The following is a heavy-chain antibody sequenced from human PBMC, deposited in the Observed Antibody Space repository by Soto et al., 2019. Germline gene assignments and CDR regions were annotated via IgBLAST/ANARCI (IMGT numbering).Heavy chain of an antibody. D-gene: IGHD6-6*01. CDR1: CGSISSYY. CDR2: IFYSGST. CDR3: ARVGGVAARTFDY. J-gene: IGHJ4*02. Sequence: SETLSLTCIVSCGSISSYYWSWIRQPPGKGLEWIGYIFYSGSTNYNPSLKSRVTISVDTSENQFSLNLRSVTAADTALYYCARVGGVAARTFDYWGQGTLVTVSS. V-gene: IGHV4-59*01.